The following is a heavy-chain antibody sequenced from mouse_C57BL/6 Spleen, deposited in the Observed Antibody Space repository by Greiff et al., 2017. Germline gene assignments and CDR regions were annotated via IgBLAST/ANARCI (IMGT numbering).Heavy chain of an antibody. V-gene: IGHV1-64*01. J-gene: IGHJ2*01. D-gene: IGHD1-1*01. CDR1: GYTFTSYW. CDR2: IHPNSGST. Sequence: QVQLQQPGAELVKPGASVKLSCKASGYTFTSYWMHWVKQRPGQGLEWIGMIHPNSGSTNYNEKFKSKATLTVDKSSSTAYMQLSSLTSEDSAVYYCARAYYYGSSYLFDYWGQGTTRTVSS. CDR3: ARAYYYGSSYLFDY.